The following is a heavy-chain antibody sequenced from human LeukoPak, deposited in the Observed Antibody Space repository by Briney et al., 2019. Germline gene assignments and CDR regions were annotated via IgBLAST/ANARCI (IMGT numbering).Heavy chain of an antibody. V-gene: IGHV3-23*01. CDR3: SVILRYYDGSGYWVQ. CDR2: ISTNGGST. Sequence: PGGSLRLSCEASGFTFSSYAMSWVLQAPGKGLEWVSGISTNGGSTSYADSVKGRLTISRDNPRNMLYMEMNSLRAEDTAVYYCSVILRYYDGSGYWVQWGQGTLVTVSS. J-gene: IGHJ4*02. CDR1: GFTFSSYA. D-gene: IGHD3-22*01.